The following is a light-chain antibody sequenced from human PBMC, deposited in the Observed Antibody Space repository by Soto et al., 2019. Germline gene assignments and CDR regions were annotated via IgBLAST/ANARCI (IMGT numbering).Light chain of an antibody. Sequence: LVLTHSPDTLSFSPRQRSTLSFRASQSVSSYLAWYQQKPGQAPRLLIYDASNRATGIPARFSGSGSGTDFTLTISGLEPGDFAVYFCQQYASSPWTFGQGTKVDI. J-gene: IGKJ1*01. CDR2: DAS. V-gene: IGKV3-11*01. CDR3: QQYASSPWT. CDR1: QSVSSY.